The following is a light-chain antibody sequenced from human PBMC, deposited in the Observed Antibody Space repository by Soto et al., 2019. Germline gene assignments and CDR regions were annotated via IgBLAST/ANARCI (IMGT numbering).Light chain of an antibody. CDR2: KAS. Sequence: DIQMTQSPSTLSASVRDRVTITCRASQSISSWLAWYQQKTGKAPKLLIYKASSLESGVPSRFSGSGSGTEFTLTISSLQPDDFATYYCQQYNSLWTFGQGTKVEIK. CDR3: QQYNSLWT. CDR1: QSISSW. J-gene: IGKJ1*01. V-gene: IGKV1-5*03.